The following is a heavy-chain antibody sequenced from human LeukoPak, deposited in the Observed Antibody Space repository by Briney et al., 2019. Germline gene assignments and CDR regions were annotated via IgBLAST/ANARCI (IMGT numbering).Heavy chain of an antibody. D-gene: IGHD2-21*01. J-gene: IGHJ4*02. CDR1: GFTFSSYA. CDR3: AKAPVTTCSGAYCYPFDY. CDR2: ISGSGGST. V-gene: IGHV3-23*01. Sequence: PGGSLRLSFAASGFTFSSYAMSWVRQAPGKGLEWVSAISGSGGSTYYADSVKGRFTISRDSSKNTLYLQMNRLRAEDAAVYYCAKAPVTTCSGAYCYPFDYWGQGTLVTVSS.